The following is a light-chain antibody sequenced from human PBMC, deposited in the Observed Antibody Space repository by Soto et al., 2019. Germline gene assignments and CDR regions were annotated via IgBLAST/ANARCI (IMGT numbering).Light chain of an antibody. J-gene: IGLJ2*01. V-gene: IGLV4-69*01. CDR1: SGHSSYA. CDR3: QTWGTGIHVV. CDR2: VDSDGSH. Sequence: QLVLTQSPSASASLGASVKLTCTLSSGHSSYAIALHQQQPEKGPRYLMKVDSDGSHTRGVAIPDRFSGSSSGAERSLTISSLQSEDEADCYCQTWGTGIHVVFGGGTKLTVL.